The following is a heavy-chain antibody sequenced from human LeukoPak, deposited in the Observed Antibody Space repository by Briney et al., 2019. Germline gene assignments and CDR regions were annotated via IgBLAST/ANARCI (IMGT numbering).Heavy chain of an antibody. CDR3: ARESGDYLSRHAEYFQH. V-gene: IGHV3-30*04. J-gene: IGHJ1*01. CDR1: GFTFSSYA. CDR2: ISYDGSNK. D-gene: IGHD4-17*01. Sequence: GGSLRLSCAASGFTFSSYAMHWVRQAPGKGLEWVAVISYDGSNKYYADSVKGRFTISRDNSKNTLYLQMNSLRAEDTAVYYCARESGDYLSRHAEYFQHWGQGTLVTVSS.